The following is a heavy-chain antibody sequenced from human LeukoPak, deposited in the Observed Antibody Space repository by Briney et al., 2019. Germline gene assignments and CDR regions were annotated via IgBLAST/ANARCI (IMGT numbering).Heavy chain of an antibody. CDR1: GYTFPSYF. Sequence: ASVKVSCKASGYTFPSYFMHWVRQAPGQGLEWMGIINPTGGSTTYAQKFQGRVTMTRDTSTSTVYMELSSLRSEDTAVYYCARGPYDSSGYYLYYFDYWGQGTLVTVSS. CDR2: INPTGGST. CDR3: ARGPYDSSGYYLYYFDY. D-gene: IGHD3-22*01. V-gene: IGHV1-46*01. J-gene: IGHJ4*02.